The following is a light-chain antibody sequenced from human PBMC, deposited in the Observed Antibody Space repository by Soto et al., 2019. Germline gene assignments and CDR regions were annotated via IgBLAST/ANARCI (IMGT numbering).Light chain of an antibody. CDR1: QSVNKN. CDR2: GAS. CDR3: QQYNTWPLT. Sequence: EIVMTQSPATLSVSPGERATLSCRASQSVNKNLAWYQQKPGQAPRHLIYGASARATGIPARFSGSGSGTEFTLTISSLQSEDFAVYYCQQYNTWPLTFGGGTKVEIK. V-gene: IGKV3-15*01. J-gene: IGKJ4*01.